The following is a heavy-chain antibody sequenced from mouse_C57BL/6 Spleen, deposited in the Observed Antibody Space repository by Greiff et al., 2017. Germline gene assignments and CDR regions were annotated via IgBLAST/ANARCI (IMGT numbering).Heavy chain of an antibody. V-gene: IGHV1-55*01. CDR2: IYPGSGST. D-gene: IGHD1-1*01. Sequence: QVQLKQPGAELVKPGASVKMSCKASGYTFTSYWITWVKQRPGQGLEWIGDIYPGSGSTNYNEKFKSKATLTVDTSSSTAYMQLSSLTSEDSAVYYCARRAFTTVVATKGYAMDYWGQGTSVTVSS. J-gene: IGHJ4*01. CDR3: ARRAFTTVVATKGYAMDY. CDR1: GYTFTSYW.